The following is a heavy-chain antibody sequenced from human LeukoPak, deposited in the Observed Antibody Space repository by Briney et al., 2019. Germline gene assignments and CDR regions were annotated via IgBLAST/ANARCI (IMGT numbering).Heavy chain of an antibody. V-gene: IGHV4-39*01. CDR2: IYYSGST. D-gene: IGHD2-2*01. CDR1: GGSISSSSYY. Sequence: SETLSLTCTVSGGSISSSSYYWGWIRQPPGTGLEWIVRIYYSGSTYYNPSLKSRVTISVDTSKNQFSLKLSSVTAADTAVYYCATQGYCSSTSCLKWAFDIWGQGTMVTVSS. J-gene: IGHJ3*02. CDR3: ATQGYCSSTSCLKWAFDI.